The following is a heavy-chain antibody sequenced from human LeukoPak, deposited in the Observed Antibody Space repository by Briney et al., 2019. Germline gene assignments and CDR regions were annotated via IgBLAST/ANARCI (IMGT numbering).Heavy chain of an antibody. J-gene: IGHJ1*01. CDR3: ATDPTVAGTSVYLQH. Sequence: GGSLRLSCAASGFTFTNYAMSWVRQAPGKGLEWVSVISGSGGSTFYADSVKGRFTISRDNSKNTLYLQMESLRAEDTAVYYCATDPTVAGTSVYLQHWGQGTLVTVTS. CDR2: ISGSGGST. CDR1: GFTFTNYA. V-gene: IGHV3-23*01. D-gene: IGHD6-19*01.